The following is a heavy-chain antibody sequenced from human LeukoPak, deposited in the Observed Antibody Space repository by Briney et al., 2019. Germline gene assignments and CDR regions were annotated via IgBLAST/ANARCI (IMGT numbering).Heavy chain of an antibody. CDR1: GFTFSSYA. D-gene: IGHD3-10*01. V-gene: IGHV3-21*01. Sequence: GALRLSCAASGFTFSSYAMSWVRQAPGKGLEWVSSISSSSSYIYYADSVKGRFTISRDNAKNSLYLEMNSLRAEDTAVYYCARAAPLSYYYGSGSFDGWGQGTLVTVSS. CDR2: ISSSSSYI. CDR3: ARAAPLSYYYGSGSFDG. J-gene: IGHJ4*02.